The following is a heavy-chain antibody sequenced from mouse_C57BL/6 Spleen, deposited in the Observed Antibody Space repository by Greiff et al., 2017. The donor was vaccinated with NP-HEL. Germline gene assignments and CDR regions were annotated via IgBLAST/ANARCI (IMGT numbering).Heavy chain of an antibody. J-gene: IGHJ4*01. Sequence: EVQRVESGGGLVKPGGSLKLSCAASGFTFSDYGMHWVRQAPEKGLEWVAYISSGSSTIYYADTVKGRFTISRDNAKNTLFLQMTSLRSEDTAMYYGARNPVYGSSYNAMDYWGQGTSVTVSS. CDR2: ISSGSSTI. CDR3: ARNPVYGSSYNAMDY. CDR1: GFTFSDYG. V-gene: IGHV5-17*01. D-gene: IGHD1-1*01.